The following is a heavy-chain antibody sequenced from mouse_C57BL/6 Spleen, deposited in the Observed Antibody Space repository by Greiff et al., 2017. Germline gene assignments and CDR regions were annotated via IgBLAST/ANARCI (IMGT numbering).Heavy chain of an antibody. D-gene: IGHD3-2*02. CDR3: ARGSGYEDDAMDY. J-gene: IGHJ4*01. Sequence: QVQLPQPGAELVKPGASVKMSCKASGYTFTSYWITWVKPRPGQGLEWIGDIYPGSGSTNYNEKFKSKATLTVDTSSSTAYMQLSSLTSEDSAVYYCARGSGYEDDAMDYWGQGTSVTVSS. V-gene: IGHV1-55*01. CDR1: GYTFTSYW. CDR2: IYPGSGST.